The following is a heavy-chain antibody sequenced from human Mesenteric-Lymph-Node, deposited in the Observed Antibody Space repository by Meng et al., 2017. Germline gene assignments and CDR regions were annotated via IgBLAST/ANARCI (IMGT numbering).Heavy chain of an antibody. CDR3: ARDRIAVVGTNLDI. V-gene: IGHV4-59*01. J-gene: IGHJ3*02. CDR1: GGSISGYY. D-gene: IGHD6-19*01. Sequence: SETLSLTCTVSGGSISGYYWSRIRQTPGKGLEWIAYIHTSGTTNYNPSLKSRVTISVDTSTNQFSLKLTSVTAADTAVYYCARDRIAVVGTNLDIWGQGAMVTVSS. CDR2: IHTSGTT.